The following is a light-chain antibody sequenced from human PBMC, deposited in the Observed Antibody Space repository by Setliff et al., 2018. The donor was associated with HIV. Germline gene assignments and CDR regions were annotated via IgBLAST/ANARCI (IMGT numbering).Light chain of an antibody. CDR1: HSNIGSNT. J-gene: IGLJ1*01. Sequence: VLTQPPSTSGTPGHRVIISCSGSHSNIGSNTVNWFQQLPGTAPKLLIYNNDQRPSGVPDRFSGSKSGTSASLAISGLHSEDEAEYYCASWDVGLNAFYVFGTGTKVTVL. CDR3: ASWDVGLNAFYV. V-gene: IGLV1-44*01. CDR2: NND.